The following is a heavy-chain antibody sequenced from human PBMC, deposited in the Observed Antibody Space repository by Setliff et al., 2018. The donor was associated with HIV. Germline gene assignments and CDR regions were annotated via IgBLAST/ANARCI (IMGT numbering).Heavy chain of an antibody. J-gene: IGHJ6*03. D-gene: IGHD3-9*01. CDR2: ISSGGTIL. Sequence: GGSLRLSCAASGFTFSSYAMNWVRQAPGKGLEWVSSISSGGTILHYADSVKGRFTISRDNAKNSLYLQMNSLRAEDTALYYCARGDQTGYYTTYYYYMDLWGKGTTGTVS. V-gene: IGHV3-21*01. CDR3: ARGDQTGYYTTYYYYMDL. CDR1: GFTFSSYA.